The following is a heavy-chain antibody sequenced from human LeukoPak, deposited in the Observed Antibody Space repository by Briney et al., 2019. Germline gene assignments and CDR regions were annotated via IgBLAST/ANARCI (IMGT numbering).Heavy chain of an antibody. CDR1: GSIFTKYW. Sequence: NHGESLKISCKGSGSIFTKYWIGWVRQLPGKGLEWMGIIYPGDSDTRYSPSFQGQVTISADKSISTAYLQWSSLKASDTAMYYCARGKGGGYSYGWYDYWGQGTLVTVSS. CDR3: ARGKGGGYSYGWYDY. D-gene: IGHD5-18*01. J-gene: IGHJ4*02. V-gene: IGHV5-51*01. CDR2: IYPGDSDT.